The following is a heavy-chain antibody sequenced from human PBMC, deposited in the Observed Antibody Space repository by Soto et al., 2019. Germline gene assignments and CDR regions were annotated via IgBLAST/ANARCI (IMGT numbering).Heavy chain of an antibody. CDR3: AKVGGSSGWYERYFDY. V-gene: IGHV3-30*18. CDR2: ISYDGSNK. J-gene: IGHJ4*02. CDR1: GFTFSSYG. D-gene: IGHD6-19*01. Sequence: QVQLVESGGGVVQPGRSLRLSCAASGFTFSSYGMHWVRQAPGKGLEWVAVISYDGSNKYYADSVKGRFTISRDNSKNTLYLQMNSLRAEDTAVYYCAKVGGSSGWYERYFDYWGQGTLVTVSS.